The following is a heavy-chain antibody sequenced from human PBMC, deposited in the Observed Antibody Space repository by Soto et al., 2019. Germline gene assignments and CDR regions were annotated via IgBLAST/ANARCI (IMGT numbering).Heavy chain of an antibody. J-gene: IGHJ5*02. CDR3: ARDGSDYSTSGHYDP. V-gene: IGHV1-69*13. CDR1: GGTHSSYA. Sequence: SVKVSCKVTGGTHSSYAITWVRQAPGQGLEWMGGIIPIFGTRDYAQKFQGRVTITADPSTSTAYLELSGLTSDDTAVYYCARDGSDYSTSGHYDPWGQGTLVTVSS. CDR2: IIPIFGTR. D-gene: IGHD3-22*01.